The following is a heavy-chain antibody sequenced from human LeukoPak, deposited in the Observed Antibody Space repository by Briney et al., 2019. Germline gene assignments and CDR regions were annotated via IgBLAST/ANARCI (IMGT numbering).Heavy chain of an antibody. CDR3: ARDRAVAGHGAFDY. J-gene: IGHJ4*02. CDR2: IYYSGST. D-gene: IGHD6-19*01. V-gene: IGHV4-59*01. Sequence: SETLSLTCTVSGGSISSYYWSWIRQPPGKGLEWIGYIYYSGSTNYNPSLKSRVTISVDTSKNQFSLKLSSVTAADTAVYYCARDRAVAGHGAFDYWGQGTLVTVSS. CDR1: GGSISSYY.